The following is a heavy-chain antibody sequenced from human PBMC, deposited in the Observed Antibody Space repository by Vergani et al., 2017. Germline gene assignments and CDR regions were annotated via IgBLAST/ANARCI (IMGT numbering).Heavy chain of an antibody. V-gene: IGHV3-30*03. CDR1: GVTSSYYG. CDR2: ISYDGTQK. D-gene: IGHD1-1*01. Sequence: QVHLVESVGGVVQPGRSLRLSCVVSGVTSSYYGMHWVRQAPGKGLEWVAGISYDGTQKYYADSVKGRFTISRDHSTSTLYLQMNSLRTEDTAVYYCATKSCCTPGCQIGYFREWGQGTLVTVSS. J-gene: IGHJ1*01. CDR3: ATKSCCTPGCQIGYFRE.